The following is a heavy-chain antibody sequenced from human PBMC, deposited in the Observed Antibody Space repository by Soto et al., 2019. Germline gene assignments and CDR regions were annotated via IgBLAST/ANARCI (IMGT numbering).Heavy chain of an antibody. V-gene: IGHV5-51*01. CDR2: IYPGDSDT. CDR1: GYSFTSYW. Sequence: PGESLKISCKGSGYSFTSYWIGWVRQMPGKGLEWMGIIYPGDSDTRYSPSFQGQVTISADKSISTAYLQWSSLKASDTAMYYCARQEATVTTLDYYYYGMDVWGQGTTVTVSS. D-gene: IGHD4-4*01. J-gene: IGHJ6*02. CDR3: ARQEATVTTLDYYYYGMDV.